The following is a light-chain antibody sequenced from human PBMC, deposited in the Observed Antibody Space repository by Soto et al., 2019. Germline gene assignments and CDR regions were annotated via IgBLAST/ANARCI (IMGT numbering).Light chain of an antibody. V-gene: IGKV1-5*01. J-gene: IGKJ1*01. CDR2: HAS. Sequence: DIQMTQSPSTLSASVGDRVTITCRASQSISNWLAWYQQKPGKAPKLLIFHASSLASAVPSRFSGGGSGTEFALTINSLQPDDFATYYCQHYNSFSTFGQGTKVEIK. CDR3: QHYNSFST. CDR1: QSISNW.